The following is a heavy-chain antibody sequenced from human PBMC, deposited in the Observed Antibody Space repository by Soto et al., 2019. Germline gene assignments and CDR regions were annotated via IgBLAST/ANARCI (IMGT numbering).Heavy chain of an antibody. J-gene: IGHJ5*02. V-gene: IGHV1-69*12. D-gene: IGHD3-22*01. CDR1: GGTFSSYA. CDR2: IIPIFGTA. CDR3: ARDRGPSSGYYPYWFDP. Sequence: HVQLVQSGAEVKNPGSSVKVSCKASGGTFSSYAITWVRQAPGQGLEWMGGIIPIFGTANYAQKFQARVTITADESTSTAYMELSSLRSEDTAVYYCARDRGPSSGYYPYWFDPWGQGTLVTVSS.